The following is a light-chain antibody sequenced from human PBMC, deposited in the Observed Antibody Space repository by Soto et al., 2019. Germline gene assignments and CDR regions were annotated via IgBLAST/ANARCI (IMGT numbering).Light chain of an antibody. CDR3: AAWDDSLNGPNWV. J-gene: IGLJ3*02. CDR1: SGSIANNY. CDR2: ENN. V-gene: IGLV6-57*04. Sequence: NFMLTQPHSVSESPGKTLSISCTRSSGSIANNYVQWYQQRPGSAPTTVIYENNQRLSGVPDRFSGSTDGSSNSASLTISGLQTEDEADYYCAAWDDSLNGPNWVFGGGTKLTVL.